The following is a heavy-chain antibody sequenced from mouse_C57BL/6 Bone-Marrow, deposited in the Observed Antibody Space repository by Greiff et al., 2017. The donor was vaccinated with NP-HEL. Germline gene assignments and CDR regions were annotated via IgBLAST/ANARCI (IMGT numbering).Heavy chain of an antibody. D-gene: IGHD5-1*01. CDR1: GFTFSDAW. CDR2: IRNKANNHAT. Sequence: EVKLMESGGGLVQPGGSMKLSCAASGFTFSDAWMDWVRQSPEKGLEWVAEIRNKANNHATYYAESVKGRFTISRDDSKSSVYLQMNSLRAEDTGIYYCTTYLAMYYFDYWGQGTTLTVSS. CDR3: TTYLAMYYFDY. V-gene: IGHV6-6*01. J-gene: IGHJ2*01.